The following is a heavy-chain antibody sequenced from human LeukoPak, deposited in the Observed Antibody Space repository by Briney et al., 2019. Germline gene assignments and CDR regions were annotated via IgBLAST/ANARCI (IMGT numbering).Heavy chain of an antibody. J-gene: IGHJ4*02. CDR1: GGSISSYY. CDR3: ARSIYGSGSFPPDY. CDR2: TYTSGST. V-gene: IGHV4-4*09. D-gene: IGHD3-10*01. Sequence: SETLSLTCTVSGGSISSYYWSWIRQPPGKGLEWIGYTYTSGSTNYNPSLKSRVTISVDTSKNQFSLKLSSVTAADTAVYYCARSIYGSGSFPPDYWGQGTLVTVSS.